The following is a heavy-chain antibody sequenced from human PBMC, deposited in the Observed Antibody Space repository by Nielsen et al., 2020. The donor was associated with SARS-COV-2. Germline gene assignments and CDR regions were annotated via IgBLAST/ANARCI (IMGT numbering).Heavy chain of an antibody. CDR2: IYYSGST. V-gene: IGHV4-39*01. CDR1: GGSISSSSYY. J-gene: IGHJ4*02. Sequence: GSLRLSCTVSGGSISSSSYYWGWIRQPPGKGLEWIGSIYYSGSTYYNPSLKSRVTISVDTSKNQFSLKLSSVTAADTAVYYCARHEKQQLNDYWGQGTLVTVSS. D-gene: IGHD6-13*01. CDR3: ARHEKQQLNDY.